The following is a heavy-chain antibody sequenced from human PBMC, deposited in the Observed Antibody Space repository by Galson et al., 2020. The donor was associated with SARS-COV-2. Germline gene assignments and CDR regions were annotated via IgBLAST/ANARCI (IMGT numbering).Heavy chain of an antibody. CDR3: AGSHKNFWYNFDN. Sequence: KIGESLKISCTASGLIFSDYYMTWIRQAPGKGLEWISYISPSSDYTNYADSVRGRFTISGDNTKTSLFLHMDSLRAEDTAVYYCAGSHKNFWYNFDNWGQGALVTVSS. D-gene: IGHD6-13*01. V-gene: IGHV3-11*03. CDR1: GLIFSDYY. J-gene: IGHJ4*02. CDR2: ISPSSDYT.